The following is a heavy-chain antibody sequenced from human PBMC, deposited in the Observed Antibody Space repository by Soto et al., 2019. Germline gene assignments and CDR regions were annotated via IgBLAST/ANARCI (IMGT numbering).Heavy chain of an antibody. J-gene: IGHJ4*02. CDR3: ARAGRDGYYFDY. D-gene: IGHD3-10*01. CDR2: ISSNGGST. V-gene: IGHV3-64*01. CDR1: GFTFSSYA. Sequence: EVELVESRGGLVQPGGSLRLSCAASGFTFSSYAMHWVRQAPGKGLEYVSAISSNGGSTYYANSVKGRFTISRDDSKNTLYLQMSSLRAEDMAVYYCARAGRDGYYFDYWGQGTLVTVSS.